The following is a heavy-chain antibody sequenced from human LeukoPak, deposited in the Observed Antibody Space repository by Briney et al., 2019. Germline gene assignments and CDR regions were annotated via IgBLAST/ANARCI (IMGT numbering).Heavy chain of an antibody. Sequence: ASVKVSCKASGYTFTGYYMHWVRQAPGQGLEWMGWINPNSGGTNYAQKFQGRVTMTRDTSISTAYMELSRLRSDDTAVYYCARGGNYYDSSGYYYVSYWGQGTLVTVSS. D-gene: IGHD3-22*01. V-gene: IGHV1-2*02. CDR2: INPNSGGT. CDR3: ARGGNYYDSSGYYYVSY. CDR1: GYTFTGYY. J-gene: IGHJ4*02.